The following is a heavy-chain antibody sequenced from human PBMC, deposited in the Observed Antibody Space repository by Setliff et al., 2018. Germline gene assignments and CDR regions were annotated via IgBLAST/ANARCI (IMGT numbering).Heavy chain of an antibody. CDR2: ISPHTGRA. D-gene: IGHD2-2*01. V-gene: IGHV1-18*04. CDR1: GYTFKDFI. CDR3: AISTLSLCLGDTCPNAFDI. Sequence: ASVKVSCKASGYTFKDFIISWVRQAPGQGLEWMGWISPHTGRAYYAPELQGRITMTTDTSASAAYMELRSLKSDDTAVYFCAISTLSLCLGDTCPNAFDIWGQGTLVTVSS. J-gene: IGHJ3*02.